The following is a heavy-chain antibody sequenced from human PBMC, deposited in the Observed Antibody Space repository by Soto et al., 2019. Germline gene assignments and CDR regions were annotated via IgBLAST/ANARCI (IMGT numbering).Heavy chain of an antibody. CDR1: GGSISSSSYY. J-gene: IGHJ6*02. Sequence: QLQLQESGPGLVKPSETLSLTCTVSGGSISSSSYYWGWIRQPPGKGLEWIGSIYYSGSTYYNPSLKSRVTISVDTSKNQFSLKLSSVTAADTAVYYCARPVLLWFGELGREVPYYYYGMDVWGQGTTVTVSS. D-gene: IGHD3-10*01. CDR3: ARPVLLWFGELGREVPYYYYGMDV. V-gene: IGHV4-39*01. CDR2: IYYSGST.